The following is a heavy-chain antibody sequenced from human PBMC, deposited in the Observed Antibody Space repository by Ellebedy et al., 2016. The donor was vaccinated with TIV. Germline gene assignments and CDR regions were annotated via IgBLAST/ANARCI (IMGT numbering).Heavy chain of an antibody. CDR2: INPNSGCT. Sequence: ASVKVSCKASGYTFTGYYMHWVRQAPGQGLEWMGWINPNSGCTNYAQKFQGWVTMTRDTSISTAYMELSRLRSDDTAVYYCARGSSSSWYVAFDIWGQGTMVTVSS. D-gene: IGHD6-13*01. J-gene: IGHJ3*02. CDR1: GYTFTGYY. CDR3: ARGSSSSWYVAFDI. V-gene: IGHV1-2*04.